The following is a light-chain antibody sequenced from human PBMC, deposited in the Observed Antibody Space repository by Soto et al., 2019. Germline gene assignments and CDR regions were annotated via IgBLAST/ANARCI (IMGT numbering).Light chain of an antibody. V-gene: IGKV3-20*01. CDR2: GAS. J-gene: IGKJ3*01. CDR1: QSVSSSY. CDR3: QLFGSSPLFT. Sequence: EIVLTQSPGTLSLSPGERATLSCRASQSVSSSYLAWYQQKPGQAPRLLIYGASSRATGIPDRFSGSGSGTDLTRTISRLEPEVFAVYYCQLFGSSPLFTFGAGTKVDVK.